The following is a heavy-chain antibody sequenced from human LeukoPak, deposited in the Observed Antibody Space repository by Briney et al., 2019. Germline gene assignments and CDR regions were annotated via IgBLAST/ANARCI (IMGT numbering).Heavy chain of an antibody. Sequence: ASVKVSCKTSGYTFTDYYIHWVRQAPGQGLEWMGWISPNSGGTKYTQKFQGRVTMTRDTSISTAYMELSSLRSDDTALYYCGRGLHGSGSSGYMDVWGKGTTVTISS. D-gene: IGHD3-10*01. J-gene: IGHJ6*03. CDR3: GRGLHGSGSSGYMDV. V-gene: IGHV1-2*02. CDR2: ISPNSGGT. CDR1: GYTFTDYY.